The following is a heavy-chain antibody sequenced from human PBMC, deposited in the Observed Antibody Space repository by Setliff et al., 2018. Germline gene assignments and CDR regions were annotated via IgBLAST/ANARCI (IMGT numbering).Heavy chain of an antibody. J-gene: IGHJ6*02. D-gene: IGHD2-2*01. CDR3: ARDPIVVVPAEHYYYGMDV. CDR2: IIPILGIA. V-gene: IGHV1-69*10. Sequence: SVKVSCKASGGTFSSYAISWVRQAPGQGLEWMGGIIPILGIANYAQKYQGRVTITADESTSTAYMELSSLRSEDTAVYYCARDPIVVVPAEHYYYGMDVWGQGTTVTVAS. CDR1: GGTFSSYA.